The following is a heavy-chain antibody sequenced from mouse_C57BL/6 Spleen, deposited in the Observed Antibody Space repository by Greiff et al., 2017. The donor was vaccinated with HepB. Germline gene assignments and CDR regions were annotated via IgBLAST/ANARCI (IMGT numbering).Heavy chain of an antibody. V-gene: IGHV1-59*01. CDR3: ARSGITTVVDWYFDV. CDR1: GYTFTGYW. Sequence: VQLQQPGAELVRPGTSVKLSCKASGYTFTGYWMHWVKQRPGQGLEWIGVIDPSDSYTNYNQKFKGKATLTVDTSSSTAYMQLSSLTSEDSAVYYCARSGITTVVDWYFDVWGTGTTVTVSS. CDR2: IDPSDSYT. D-gene: IGHD1-1*01. J-gene: IGHJ1*03.